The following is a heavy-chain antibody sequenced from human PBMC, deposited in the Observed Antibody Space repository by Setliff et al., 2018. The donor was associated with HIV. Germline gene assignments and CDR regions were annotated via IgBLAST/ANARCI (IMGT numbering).Heavy chain of an antibody. Sequence: ASETLSLTCAVSGYSIGSGYYWGWIRQPPGKGLEWIGSIYHSGSTYNNPSLKSRVTISVDTSKNQFSLKLTSVTAADTAVYYCARTLRAAAMGYFDYWGQGTQVTVSS. J-gene: IGHJ4*02. CDR2: IYHSGST. V-gene: IGHV4-38-2*01. CDR1: GYSIGSGYY. D-gene: IGHD5-18*01. CDR3: ARTLRAAAMGYFDY.